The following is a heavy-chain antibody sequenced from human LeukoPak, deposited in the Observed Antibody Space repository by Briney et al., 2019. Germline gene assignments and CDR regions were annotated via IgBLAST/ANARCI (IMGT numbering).Heavy chain of an antibody. CDR2: INPNSGGT. Sequence: ASVKVSCKASGYTFTGYYMHWVRQAPGQGLEWMGWINPNSGGTNYAQKFQGWVTMTRDTSISTAYMELSRLRSDDTAVYYCARDSRVLLWFGEGNRGNYYMDVWGKGTTVTVSS. CDR1: GYTFTGYY. D-gene: IGHD3-10*01. V-gene: IGHV1-2*04. J-gene: IGHJ6*03. CDR3: ARDSRVLLWFGEGNRGNYYMDV.